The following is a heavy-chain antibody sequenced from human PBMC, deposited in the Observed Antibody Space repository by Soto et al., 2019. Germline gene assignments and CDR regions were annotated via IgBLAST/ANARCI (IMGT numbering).Heavy chain of an antibody. CDR2: IVVGSGNT. Sequence: GASVKVSCKASGFTFTSSAMQWVQQARGQRLEWIGWIVVGSGNTNYAQKFQERVTITRDMSTSTAYMELSSLRSEDTAVYYCAAYDFWSGYSLDAFDIWGQGTMVTVSS. CDR1: GFTFTSSA. V-gene: IGHV1-58*02. D-gene: IGHD3-3*01. CDR3: AAYDFWSGYSLDAFDI. J-gene: IGHJ3*02.